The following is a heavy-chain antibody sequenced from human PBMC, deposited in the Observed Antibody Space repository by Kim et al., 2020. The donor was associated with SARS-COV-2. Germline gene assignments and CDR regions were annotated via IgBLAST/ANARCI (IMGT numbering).Heavy chain of an antibody. CDR2: IGTAGDT. Sequence: GGSLRLSCAASGFTFSSYDMHWVRQATGKGLEWVSAIGTAGDTYYPGSVKGRFTISRENAKNSLYLQMNSLRAGDTAVYYCARGKRSGFQPHWYFDLWGRGTLVTVSS. CDR1: GFTFSSYD. J-gene: IGHJ2*01. CDR3: ARGKRSGFQPHWYFDL. V-gene: IGHV3-13*04. D-gene: IGHD6-19*01.